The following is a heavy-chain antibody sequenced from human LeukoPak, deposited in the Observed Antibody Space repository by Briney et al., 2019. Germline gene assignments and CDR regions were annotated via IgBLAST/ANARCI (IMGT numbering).Heavy chain of an antibody. J-gene: IGHJ3*02. CDR3: ARDLMIVVPTDAFDI. D-gene: IGHD3-22*01. CDR1: GFTFSSYS. Sequence: PGGSLGLSCAASGFTFSSYSMNWVRQAPGKGLEWVSSISSSNSYIYYADSVKGRFTISRDNAKNSLYLQMNSLRAEDTAVYYCARDLMIVVPTDAFDIWGQGTMVTVSS. V-gene: IGHV3-21*01. CDR2: ISSSNSYI.